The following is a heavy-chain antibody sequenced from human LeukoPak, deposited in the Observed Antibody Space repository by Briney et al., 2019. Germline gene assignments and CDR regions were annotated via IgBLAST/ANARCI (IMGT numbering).Heavy chain of an antibody. CDR3: ARSLTYCGGDCYSGFDY. D-gene: IGHD2-21*01. CDR1: GFTFSSYS. CDR2: ISSSSSYI. V-gene: IGHV3-21*01. J-gene: IGHJ4*02. Sequence: GGSLRLSCAASGFTFSSYSMNWVRQAPGKGLEWVSSISSSSSYIYYADSVKGRFTISRDNAKNSLYLQMNSLRAEDTAVYYCARSLTYCGGDCYSGFDYWGQGTLVTVSS.